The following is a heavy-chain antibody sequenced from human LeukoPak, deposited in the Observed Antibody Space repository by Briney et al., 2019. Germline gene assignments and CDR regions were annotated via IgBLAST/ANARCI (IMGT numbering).Heavy chain of an antibody. CDR1: GFTFSSYS. Sequence: PGGSLRLSCAASGFTFSSYSMNWVRQAPGKGPEWVSSISSSSYIYYADSVKGRFTISRDNAKNSLYLQMNSLRAEDTAVYYCAREGYQLPLDYWGQGTLVTVSS. V-gene: IGHV3-21*01. CDR3: AREGYQLPLDY. CDR2: ISSSSYI. D-gene: IGHD2-2*01. J-gene: IGHJ4*02.